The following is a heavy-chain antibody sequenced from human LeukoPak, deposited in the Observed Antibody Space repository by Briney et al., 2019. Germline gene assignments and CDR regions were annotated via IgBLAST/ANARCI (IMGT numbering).Heavy chain of an antibody. V-gene: IGHV1-2*02. D-gene: IGHD2-2*01. Sequence: GASVKVSCKASGYTFTGYYMRWVRQAPGQGLEWMEWINPNSGGTNYAQKFQGRVTMTRDTSISTAYMELSRLRSDDTAVYYCARGGIVVVPAAANWFDPWGQGTLVTVSS. CDR1: GYTFTGYY. CDR2: INPNSGGT. CDR3: ARGGIVVVPAAANWFDP. J-gene: IGHJ5*02.